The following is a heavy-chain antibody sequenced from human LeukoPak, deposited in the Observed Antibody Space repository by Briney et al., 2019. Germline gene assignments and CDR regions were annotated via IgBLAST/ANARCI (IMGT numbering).Heavy chain of an antibody. CDR2: INSDGSSR. D-gene: IGHD3-10*01. CDR3: ARDHYGSSFGY. J-gene: IGHJ4*02. Sequence: GGSLRLSCGASGFTFSSYWMHWVRQAPGRGLVWISRINSDGSSRSYADSVKGRFTISRDNAKNTLDLQMNSLRAEDTAVYYCARDHYGSSFGYWGQGTLVTASS. CDR1: GFTFSSYW. V-gene: IGHV3-74*01.